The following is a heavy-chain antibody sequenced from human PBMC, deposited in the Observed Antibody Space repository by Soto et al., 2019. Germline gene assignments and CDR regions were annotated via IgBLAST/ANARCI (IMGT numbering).Heavy chain of an antibody. V-gene: IGHV1-18*01. CDR3: AREIYDAGSELIAP. J-gene: IGHJ5*02. D-gene: IGHD3-10*01. CDR1: GYTFTSYG. CDR2: ISAYNGNT. Sequence: QVQLVQSGAEVKKPGASVKVSCKASGYTFTSYGISWVRQAPGQGLEWMGWISAYNGNTNYAQKLQGIVTMTTDTPTSTAYMELGSQKSNDTAVYFCAREIYDAGSELIAPWGQGTLVTFSS.